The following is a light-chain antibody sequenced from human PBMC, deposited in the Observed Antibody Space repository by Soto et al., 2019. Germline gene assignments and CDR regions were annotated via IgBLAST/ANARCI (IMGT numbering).Light chain of an antibody. Sequence: QSALTQPASVSGSPGQSITISCTGTSSDVGGFNYVSWYQHHPGKAPKLLVYDVSNRPSGVSNRFSGSKSGNTASLTISGLQAEDEADYYCSSYTTSNTAIFGTGTKVTVL. J-gene: IGLJ1*01. CDR2: DVS. V-gene: IGLV2-14*03. CDR3: SSYTTSNTAI. CDR1: SSDVGGFNY.